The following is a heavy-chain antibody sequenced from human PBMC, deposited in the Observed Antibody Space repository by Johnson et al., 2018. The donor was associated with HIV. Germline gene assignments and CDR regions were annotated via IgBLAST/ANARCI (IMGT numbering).Heavy chain of an antibody. CDR1: GFTFDDYG. J-gene: IGHJ3*02. Sequence: QVQLVESGGGLVQPGGSLRLSCAASGFTFDDYGMSWIRQAPGKGLEWVSYISSSGSTIYYADSVKGRFTISRDNSKNTLYLQMNSLRAEDTALYYCARGRATFRAYGAFDIWGQGTMVTVSS. CDR2: ISSSGSTI. D-gene: IGHD2/OR15-2a*01. CDR3: ARGRATFRAYGAFDI. V-gene: IGHV3-11*01.